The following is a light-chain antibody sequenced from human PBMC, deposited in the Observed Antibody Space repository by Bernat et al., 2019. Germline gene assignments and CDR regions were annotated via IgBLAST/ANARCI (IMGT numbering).Light chain of an antibody. CDR2: GKN. Sequence: SSELTQDPAVSVALGQTVRITCQGDSLRSYYASWYQQKPGQAPVLFIYGKNNRPSGIPDRFSGSNSGNTASLTITGAQAEDEADYYCNSRDSSGNHLVFGGGTRLTVL. CDR1: SLRSYY. J-gene: IGLJ2*01. V-gene: IGLV3-19*01. CDR3: NSRDSSGNHLV.